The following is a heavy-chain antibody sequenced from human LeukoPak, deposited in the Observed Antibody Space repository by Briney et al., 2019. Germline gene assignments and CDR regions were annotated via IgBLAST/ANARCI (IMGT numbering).Heavy chain of an antibody. J-gene: IGHJ3*02. Sequence: PGTSLRLSCATSGFTFRSHAMHWVRQSPGKGLEWVAQIWYDGSNKYYADSVKGRFSVSRDNSKNTLYLQMNSLRAEDTAVYYCAKDLKSPRLGAFDIWGQGTMVTVSS. CDR2: IWYDGSNK. D-gene: IGHD3-9*01. CDR3: AKDLKSPRLGAFDI. CDR1: GFTFRSHA. V-gene: IGHV3-30-3*02.